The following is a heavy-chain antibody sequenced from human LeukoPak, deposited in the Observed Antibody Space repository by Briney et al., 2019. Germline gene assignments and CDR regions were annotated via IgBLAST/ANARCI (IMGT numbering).Heavy chain of an antibody. CDR1: GFTASTYY. CDR3: ARVGDHFHWNLDL. V-gene: IGHV3-53*01. D-gene: IGHD3-3*02. CDR2: IYSGGTT. Sequence: RRSLRLSCAPSGFTASTYYMNWVRQAPGKGLEWVSIIYSGGTTYYADSVKGRFTISRDTSKNTLSLQMNSLRAEDTAVYFCARVGDHFHWNLDLWGRGTLVTVSS. J-gene: IGHJ2*01.